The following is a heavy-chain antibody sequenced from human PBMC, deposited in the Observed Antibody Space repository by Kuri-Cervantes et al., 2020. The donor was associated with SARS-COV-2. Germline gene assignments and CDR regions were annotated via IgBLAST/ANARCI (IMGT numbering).Heavy chain of an antibody. D-gene: IGHD3-3*01. CDR2: IYYSGST. CDR1: GGSISSSSYY. J-gene: IGHJ5*02. Sequence: ESLKISCTVSGGSISSSSYYWGWIRQPPGKGLEWIGSIYYSGSTYYNPSLKSRVTISVDTSKNQFSLKLSSVTAADTAVYYCARQMMSSITIFGVVITRNWFDPWGQGTLVTVS. CDR3: ARQMMSSITIFGVVITRNWFDP. V-gene: IGHV4-39*01.